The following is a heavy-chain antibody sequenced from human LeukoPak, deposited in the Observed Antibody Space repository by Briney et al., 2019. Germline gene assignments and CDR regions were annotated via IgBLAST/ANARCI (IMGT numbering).Heavy chain of an antibody. CDR2: ISPNSGGT. CDR3: ARGGQLLYHWFDP. CDR1: GYTFTGYY. V-gene: IGHV1-2*06. Sequence: ASVKVSCKASGYTFTGYYMHWVRQAPGQGLEWMGRISPNSGGTNYAQKFQGRVTMTRDTSISTAYMELSRLRSDDTAVYYCARGGQLLYHWFDPWGQGTLVTVSS. J-gene: IGHJ5*02. D-gene: IGHD2-2*02.